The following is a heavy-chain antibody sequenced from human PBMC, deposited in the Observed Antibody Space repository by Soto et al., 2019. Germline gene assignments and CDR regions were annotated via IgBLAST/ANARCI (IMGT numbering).Heavy chain of an antibody. Sequence: PSETLSLTCTVSGDSISSNNNYWSWIRQPPGKGLEWIGYIYYSGSTNYNPSLKSRVTISVDTSKNQFSLKLNSMTAADTAVYYCARHNYGSGSTYFDYWGQGTLVTVSS. J-gene: IGHJ4*02. CDR3: ARHNYGSGSTYFDY. CDR2: IYYSGST. V-gene: IGHV4-61*05. CDR1: GDSISSNNNY. D-gene: IGHD3-10*01.